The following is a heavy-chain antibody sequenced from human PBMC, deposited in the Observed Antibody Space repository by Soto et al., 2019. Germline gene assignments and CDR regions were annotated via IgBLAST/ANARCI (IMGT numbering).Heavy chain of an antibody. J-gene: IGHJ6*02. CDR2: IIPIFGTA. CDR3: AGAYSSSSVNYYCYGMDV. Sequence: QVQLVQSGAEVKKPGSSVKVSCKASGGTFSSYAISWVRQAPGQGLEWMGGIIPIFGTANYAQKFQGRVTITADESTSTAYMELSSLRSEDTAVYYCAGAYSSSSVNYYCYGMDVWGQGTTVTVSS. V-gene: IGHV1-69*01. D-gene: IGHD6-6*01. CDR1: GGTFSSYA.